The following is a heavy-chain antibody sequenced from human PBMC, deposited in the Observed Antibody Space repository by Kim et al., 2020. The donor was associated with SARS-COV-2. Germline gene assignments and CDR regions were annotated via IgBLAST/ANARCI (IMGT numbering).Heavy chain of an antibody. V-gene: IGHV4-59*01. J-gene: IGHJ4*02. D-gene: IGHD6-13*01. CDR1: GTSMSNFF. Sequence: SETLSLTCTVSGTSMSNFFWSWIRQPPGKGLEWIGYIYKSGNTNYNPSLKSRVTISMDTSKNEFSLKLTSVTAADTAVYYCARALYSASRYFNSWGQGT. CDR2: IYKSGNT. CDR3: ARALYSASRYFNS.